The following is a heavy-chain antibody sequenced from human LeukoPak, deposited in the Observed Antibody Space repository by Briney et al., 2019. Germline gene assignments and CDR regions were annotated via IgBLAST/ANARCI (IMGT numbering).Heavy chain of an antibody. CDR2: IYYSGST. CDR3: ARHGYGPTGFDP. J-gene: IGHJ5*02. D-gene: IGHD5-18*01. V-gene: IGHV4-39*01. CDR1: GGSISSSSYY. Sequence: SETLSLXCTVSGGSISSSSYYWGWIRQPPGKGLEWIGSIYYSGSTYYNPSLKSRVTISVDTSKNQFSLKLSSVTAADTAVYYCARHGYGPTGFDPWGQGTLVTVSS.